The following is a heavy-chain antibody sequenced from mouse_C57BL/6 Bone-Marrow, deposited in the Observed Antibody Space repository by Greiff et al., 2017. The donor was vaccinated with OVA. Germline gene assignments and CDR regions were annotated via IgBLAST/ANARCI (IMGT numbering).Heavy chain of an antibody. CDR2: LFPGRGSA. J-gene: IGHJ4*01. V-gene: IGHV1-75*01. Sequence: QVQLQQSGPALVKPGASVKIYCKASGYTFTDYYINWVKQRPGQGLEWIGWLFPGRGSAYYNEKFKGKATLTVDKSSRTAYMLLSSLTSEDSAVYFCARRGYYSNYYAMDYWGQGTSVTVSA. CDR3: ARRGYYSNYYAMDY. D-gene: IGHD2-5*01. CDR1: GYTFTDYY.